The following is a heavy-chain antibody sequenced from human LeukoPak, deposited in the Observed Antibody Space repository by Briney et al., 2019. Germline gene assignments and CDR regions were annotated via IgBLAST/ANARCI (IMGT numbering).Heavy chain of an antibody. CDR2: INSSDIT. V-gene: IGHV3-53*01. Sequence: GGSLRLACVASAFTVSSNYMSWVRQAQGRGLELVAVINSSDITYDAACVKGRFTISSDNYKNKLYLKMNSLRAEGTAVYYCARGVGTATDYWGQGTLVTVSS. J-gene: IGHJ4*02. D-gene: IGHD5-18*01. CDR1: AFTVSSNY. CDR3: ARGVGTATDY.